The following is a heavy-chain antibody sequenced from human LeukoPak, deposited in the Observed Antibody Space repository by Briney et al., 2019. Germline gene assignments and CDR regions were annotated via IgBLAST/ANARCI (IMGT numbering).Heavy chain of an antibody. CDR2: ISGSGGST. Sequence: SGGSLRLSXAASGFTFSSYAMSWVRQTPGKGLEWLSAISGSGGSTYYADSVKGRFTISRDNSKNTLYLQMNSLRAEDTAVYYCAKVCSGSYYAFDIWGQGTMVTVSS. CDR3: AKVCSGSYYAFDI. CDR1: GFTFSSYA. J-gene: IGHJ3*02. D-gene: IGHD1-26*01. V-gene: IGHV3-23*01.